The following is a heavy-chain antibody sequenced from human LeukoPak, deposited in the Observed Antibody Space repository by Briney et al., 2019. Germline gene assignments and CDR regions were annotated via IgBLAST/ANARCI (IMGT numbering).Heavy chain of an antibody. Sequence: GGSLRLSCAASGFTFSSYWMSWVRQAPGKGLEWVANIKQDGSEKYYVDSVKGRFTISRDNAKNSLYLQMNSLRAEDTAVYYCARVGPVLMEYAAFDYWGQGTLVTVSS. CDR1: GFTFSSYW. D-gene: IGHD2-8*01. CDR3: ARVGPVLMEYAAFDY. CDR2: IKQDGSEK. V-gene: IGHV3-7*01. J-gene: IGHJ4*02.